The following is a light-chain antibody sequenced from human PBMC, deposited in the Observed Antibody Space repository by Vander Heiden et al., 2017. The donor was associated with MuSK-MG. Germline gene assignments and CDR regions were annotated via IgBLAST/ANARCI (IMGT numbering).Light chain of an antibody. CDR2: EVS. CDR3: CSYAGSSTYVV. J-gene: IGLJ2*01. V-gene: IGLV2-23*02. CDR1: SSDVGSYNL. Sequence: QSALTPPASVSGSPGQSIPISCTGTSSDVGSYNLVAWYQQHPGKAPKLMIYEVSKRPSGVSNRFSGSKSGNTASLTISGLQAEDEADYYCCSYAGSSTYVVFGGGTKLTVL.